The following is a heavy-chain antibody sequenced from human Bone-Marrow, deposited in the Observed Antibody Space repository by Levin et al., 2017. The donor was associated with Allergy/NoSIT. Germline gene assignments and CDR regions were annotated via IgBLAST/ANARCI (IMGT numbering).Heavy chain of an antibody. J-gene: IGHJ5*02. CDR1: GDTFSHYA. Sequence: AASVKVSCKVSGDTFSHYAISWVRQAPGQGLEWMGGIIPVFDRTNYAQKFQARLTITADKSTTTAFMDLHSLQSNDTAVYYCARDLGFLGILNWFDPWGQGTLVTVSS. CDR3: ARDLGFLGILNWFDP. CDR2: IIPVFDRT. D-gene: IGHD3-3*01. V-gene: IGHV1-69*06.